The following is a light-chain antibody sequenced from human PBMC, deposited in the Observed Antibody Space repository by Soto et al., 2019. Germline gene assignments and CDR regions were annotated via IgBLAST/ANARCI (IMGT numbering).Light chain of an antibody. CDR2: AAS. CDR1: QSISSY. CDR3: QQSYSTPRP. V-gene: IGKV1-39*01. Sequence: DIQMTQSPSSLSASVGDRVTITCRASQSISSYLNWYQQKPGKAPKLLIYAASSLQSGVPSRFSGSGSETDFTLTISSLQPEDFATDYCQQSYSTPRPFGGGTKVEIK. J-gene: IGKJ4*01.